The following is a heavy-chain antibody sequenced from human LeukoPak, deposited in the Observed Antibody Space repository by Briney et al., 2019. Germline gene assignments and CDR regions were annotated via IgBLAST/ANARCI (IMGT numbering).Heavy chain of an antibody. CDR3: ARAIVVVPAADSGGYNYYYYGMDV. D-gene: IGHD2-2*01. CDR2: IIPIFGTA. J-gene: IGHJ6*02. Sequence: GASVKVSCKASGGTFSSYAISWVRQAPGQGLEWMGGIIPIFGTANYAQKFQGRVTITADESTSTAYMELSSLRSEDTAVYYCARAIVVVPAADSGGYNYYYYGMDVWGQGTTVTVSS. V-gene: IGHV1-69*13. CDR1: GGTFSSYA.